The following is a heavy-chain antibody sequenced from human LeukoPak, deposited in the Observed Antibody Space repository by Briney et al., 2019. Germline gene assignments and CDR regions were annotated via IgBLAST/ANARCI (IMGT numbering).Heavy chain of an antibody. CDR3: ARDITMVRGVHDY. Sequence: GGSLRLSCAASGFTFSSYWMSWVRQAPGKGLEWVANIKQDGSEKYYVDSVKGRFTISRDNAKNSLYLQMNSLRAEDTAVYYCARDITMVRGVHDYWGQGTLVTVSS. CDR1: GFTFSSYW. J-gene: IGHJ4*02. D-gene: IGHD3-10*01. CDR2: IKQDGSEK. V-gene: IGHV3-7*01.